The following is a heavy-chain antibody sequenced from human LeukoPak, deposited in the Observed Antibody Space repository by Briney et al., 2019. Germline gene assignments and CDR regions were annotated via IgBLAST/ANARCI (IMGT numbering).Heavy chain of an antibody. J-gene: IGHJ4*02. CDR1: GFTFTYS. CDR3: ARGSGWLDY. V-gene: IGHV3-7*01. D-gene: IGHD6-19*01. Sequence: GGSLRLSCAASGFTFTYSMSWVRQVPGKGLEWVATINQDGSERQHVDSVKGRFSISRDNPKNSLYLQMDSLRAEDTAIHYCARGSGWLDYWGQGTLVTVSS. CDR2: INQDGSER.